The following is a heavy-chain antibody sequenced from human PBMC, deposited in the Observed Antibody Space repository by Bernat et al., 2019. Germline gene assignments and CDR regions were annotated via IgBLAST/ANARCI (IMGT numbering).Heavy chain of an antibody. CDR1: GGSFSGYY. CDR2: INHSGST. J-gene: IGHJ4*02. D-gene: IGHD6-13*01. CDR3: AGSFIAAAYYFDY. Sequence: QVQLQQWGAGLLKPSETLSLTCAVYGGSFSGYYWSWIRQPPGKGLVWIGEINHSGSTNYNPSLKSRVTISVDTSKNQCSLKLSSVTAADTAVYYCAGSFIAAAYYFDYWGQGTRVTVSS. V-gene: IGHV4-34*01.